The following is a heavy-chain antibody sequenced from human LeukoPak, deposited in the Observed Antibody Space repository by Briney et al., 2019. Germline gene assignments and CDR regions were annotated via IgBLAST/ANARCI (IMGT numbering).Heavy chain of an antibody. CDR3: AKYRAAAGSDEAFDI. Sequence: GGSLRLSCAASGFTFDDYAMHWIRQAPGKGLEWVSGITWNSGRIGYADSVKGRFTISRDNAKNLLYLQMNSLTTEDTAFYYCAKYRAAAGSDEAFDIWGQGTMVTVSS. CDR2: ITWNSGRI. J-gene: IGHJ3*02. D-gene: IGHD6-13*01. CDR1: GFTFDDYA. V-gene: IGHV3-9*01.